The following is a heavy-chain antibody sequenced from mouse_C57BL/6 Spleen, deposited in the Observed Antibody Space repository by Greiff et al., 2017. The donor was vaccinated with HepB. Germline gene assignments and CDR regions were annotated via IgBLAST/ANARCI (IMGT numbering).Heavy chain of an antibody. CDR1: GYTFTSYW. V-gene: IGHV1-55*01. J-gene: IGHJ1*03. D-gene: IGHD2-5*01. CDR2: IYPGSGST. CDR3: ARQYSNPRYFDV. Sequence: VKLQQPGAELVKPGASVKMSCKASGYTFTSYWITWVKQRPGQGLEWIGDIYPGSGSTNYNEKFKSKATLTVDTSSSTAYMQLSSLTSEDSAVYYCARQYSNPRYFDVWGTGTTVTVSS.